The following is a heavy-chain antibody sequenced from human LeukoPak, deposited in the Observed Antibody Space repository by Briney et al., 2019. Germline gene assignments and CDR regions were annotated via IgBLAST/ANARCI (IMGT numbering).Heavy chain of an antibody. CDR2: INDNSGGT. J-gene: IGHJ4*02. D-gene: IGHD3-10*01. V-gene: IGHV1-2*02. CDR3: ARDRTVRGVITRYYFDY. Sequence: GASVKVSCKASGYTFTGYYIHWVRHASGQGLEWMGWINDNSGGTNYAQKFQGRVTMTRDTSISTAYMELSRLRSDDTAVYYCARDRTVRGVITRYYFDYWGQGTLVTVSS. CDR1: GYTFTGYY.